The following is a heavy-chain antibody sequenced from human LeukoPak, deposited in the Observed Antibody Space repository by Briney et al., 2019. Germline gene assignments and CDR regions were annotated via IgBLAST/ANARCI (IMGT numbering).Heavy chain of an antibody. J-gene: IGHJ6*02. D-gene: IGHD3-10*01. CDR3: ARRLWFGALGGMGV. V-gene: IGHV4-34*01. CDR2: INHSGST. Sequence: PSETLSLTCAVYGGSFSGYYWSWIRQPPGKGLEWIGEINHSGSTNYNPSLKSRVTISVDTSKNQFSLELSSVTAADTAVYYCARRLWFGALGGMGVWGQGTTVTVSS. CDR1: GGSFSGYY.